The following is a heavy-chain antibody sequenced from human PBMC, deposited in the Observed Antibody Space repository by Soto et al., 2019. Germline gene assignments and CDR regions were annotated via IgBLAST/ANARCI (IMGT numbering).Heavy chain of an antibody. CDR2: IIPIFGTA. CDR3: ARDSSPYYYDSSGSTNWFDP. CDR1: GGTFSSYA. D-gene: IGHD3-22*01. V-gene: IGHV1-69*12. J-gene: IGHJ5*02. Sequence: QVQLVQSGAEVKKPGSSVKVSCKASGGTFSSYAISWVRQAPGQGLEWMGGIIPIFGTANYAQKFQGRVTITADESTSTDYRELSSLRSEDTAVYYCARDSSPYYYDSSGSTNWFDPWGQGTLVTVSS.